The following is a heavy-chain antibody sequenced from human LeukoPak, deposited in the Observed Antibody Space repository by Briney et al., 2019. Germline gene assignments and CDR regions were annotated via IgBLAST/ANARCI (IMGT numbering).Heavy chain of an antibody. Sequence: GGSLRLSCAASGFTFSSYAMHWVRQAPGKGLEYVSAISSNGGSTYYANSVKGRFTISRDNSKNTLYLQMGSLRAEDTAVYYCARCPYSSTSRYYWGQGTLVTVSS. CDR1: GFTFSSYA. CDR3: ARCPYSSTSRYY. D-gene: IGHD6-13*01. J-gene: IGHJ4*02. V-gene: IGHV3-64*01. CDR2: ISSNGGST.